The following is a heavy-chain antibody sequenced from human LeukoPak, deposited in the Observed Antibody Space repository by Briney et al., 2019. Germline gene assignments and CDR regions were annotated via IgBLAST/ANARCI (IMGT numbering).Heavy chain of an antibody. Sequence: PGGSLILSCAASGFIFSTYEMIWVRQAPGKGLEWVSYISTTGKATYYADSVQGRFTMSRDNAKNSVYLHMISLTAEETAVYYCAGKPRDGYYDGRFDFWGQGTLVTVSS. V-gene: IGHV3-48*03. CDR3: AGKPRDGYYDGRFDF. D-gene: IGHD5-24*01. CDR1: GFIFSTYE. CDR2: ISTTGKAT. J-gene: IGHJ4*02.